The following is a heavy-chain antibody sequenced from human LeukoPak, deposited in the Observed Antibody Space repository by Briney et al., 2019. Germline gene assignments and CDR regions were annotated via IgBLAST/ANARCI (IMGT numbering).Heavy chain of an antibody. Sequence: ASVKVSCKASGYTFTSYYMRWVRQAPGQGLEWMGIINPSGGSTSYAQKFQGRVTMTRDTSTSTVYMELSSLRSEDTAVYYCARDYCSGGSCYPHRNYYFDYWGQGTLVTVSS. D-gene: IGHD2-15*01. V-gene: IGHV1-46*01. CDR3: ARDYCSGGSCYPHRNYYFDY. CDR1: GYTFTSYY. CDR2: INPSGGST. J-gene: IGHJ4*02.